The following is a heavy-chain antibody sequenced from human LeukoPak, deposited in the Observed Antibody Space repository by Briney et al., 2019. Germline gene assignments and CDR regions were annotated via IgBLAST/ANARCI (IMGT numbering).Heavy chain of an antibody. CDR2: IWYDGSNK. V-gene: IGHV3-33*06. D-gene: IGHD3-10*01. Sequence: GRSLRLSCAASGFTFSSYGMHWVRQAPGKGLEWVAVIWYDGSNKYYADSVKGRFTISRDNSKNTLDLQMNSLRAEDTAVYYCAKDRGVWAFDIWGQGTMVTVSS. J-gene: IGHJ3*02. CDR1: GFTFSSYG. CDR3: AKDRGVWAFDI.